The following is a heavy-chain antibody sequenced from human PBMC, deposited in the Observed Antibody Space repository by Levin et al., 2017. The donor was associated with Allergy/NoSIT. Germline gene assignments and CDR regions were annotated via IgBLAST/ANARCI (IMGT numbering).Heavy chain of an antibody. D-gene: IGHD6-13*01. CDR1: GFSLSTSGVG. CDR2: IYWDDDK. Sequence: SGPTLVKPTQTLTLTCTFSGFSLSTSGVGVGWIRQPPGKALEWLALIYWDDDKRYSPSLKSRLTITKDTSKNQVVLTMTNMDPVDTATYYCAHSAADSSSWYPPYYYYYGMDVWGQGTTVTVSS. CDR3: AHSAADSSSWYPPYYYYYGMDV. J-gene: IGHJ6*02. V-gene: IGHV2-5*02.